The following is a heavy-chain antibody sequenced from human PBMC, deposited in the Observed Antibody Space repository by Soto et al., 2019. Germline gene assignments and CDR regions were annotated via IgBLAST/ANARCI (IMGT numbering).Heavy chain of an antibody. CDR3: ARSVAVPGAHIDY. CDR2: VYYSGSS. J-gene: IGHJ4*02. D-gene: IGHD6-19*01. Sequence: PSDTLALTCSVSGGSISGSYCTWIRKSPCKGLECLGYVYYSGSSNYSHLRSSRVSISGDTSKKEFSLRLSSVTAADKAVYFCARSVAVPGAHIDYWGQGTQVTVS. CDR1: GGSISGSY. V-gene: IGHV4-59*01.